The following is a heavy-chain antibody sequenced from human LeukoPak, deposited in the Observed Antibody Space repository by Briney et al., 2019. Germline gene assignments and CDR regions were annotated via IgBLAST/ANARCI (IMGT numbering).Heavy chain of an antibody. CDR2: ISGSGGST. J-gene: IGHJ4*02. CDR1: GFTFSSYA. CDR3: ARGYSSGWYDY. Sequence: PRGSLRLSCAASGFTFSSYAMSWVRQAPGKGLEWVSAISGSGGSTYYADSVKGRFTFSRDNSKNTLYLQMNSLRAEDTAVYYCARGYSSGWYDYWGQGTLVTVSS. V-gene: IGHV3-23*01. D-gene: IGHD6-19*01.